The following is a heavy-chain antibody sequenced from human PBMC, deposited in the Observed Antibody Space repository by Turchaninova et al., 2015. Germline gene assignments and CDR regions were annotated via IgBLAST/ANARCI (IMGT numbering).Heavy chain of an antibody. D-gene: IGHD6-13*01. CDR2: TYYRSKWYN. CDR1: GDSVSSNSAA. Sequence: QVQLQQSGPGLVKPSQTLSVTCDISGDSVSSNSAAWNWIRQSPSRGLGRLGRTYYRSKWYNDYAASVKSRKSINSATTKNPFSLQLNSVTPGDTAVYYCARGNSWPLNHWGQGTLVTVSS. V-gene: IGHV6-1*01. CDR3: ARGNSWPLNH. J-gene: IGHJ5*02.